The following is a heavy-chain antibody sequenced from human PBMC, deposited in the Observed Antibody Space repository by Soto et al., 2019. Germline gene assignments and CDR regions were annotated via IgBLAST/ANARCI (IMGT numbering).Heavy chain of an antibody. Sequence: ASVKVSCKASGYTFTGYYMHWVRQAPGQGLEWMGWINPNSGGTNYAQKLQGWVTMTRDTSISTAYMELSRLRSDDTAVYYCARESSGGWPYYYYYGMDVWGQGTTVTVSS. CDR3: ARESSGGWPYYYYYGMDV. CDR2: INPNSGGT. J-gene: IGHJ6*02. V-gene: IGHV1-2*04. D-gene: IGHD6-19*01. CDR1: GYTFTGYY.